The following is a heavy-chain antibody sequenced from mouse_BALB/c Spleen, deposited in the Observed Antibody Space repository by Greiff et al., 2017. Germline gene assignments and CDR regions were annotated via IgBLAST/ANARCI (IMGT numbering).Heavy chain of an antibody. J-gene: IGHJ3*01. V-gene: IGHV1-63*02. CDR1: GYTFTNYW. CDR2: IYPGGGYT. Sequence: QLKESGAELVRPGTSVKISCKASGYTFTNYWLGWVKQRPGHGLEWIGDIYPGGGYTNYNEKFKGKATLTADTSSSTAYMQLSSLTSEDSAVYFCARRYGSSSWFAYWGQGTLVTVSA. CDR3: ARRYGSSSWFAY. D-gene: IGHD1-1*01.